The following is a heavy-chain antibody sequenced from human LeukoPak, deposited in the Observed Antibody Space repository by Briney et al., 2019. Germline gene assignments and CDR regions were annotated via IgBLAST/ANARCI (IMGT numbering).Heavy chain of an antibody. CDR1: GGSISSYY. CDR3: ARMEEELLYPQAFDI. Sequence: SSETLSLTCTVSGGSISSYYWSWIRQPPGKGLEWIGYIYYSGSTNYSPSLKSRVTISVDTSKNQFSLKLSSVTAADTAVYYCARMEEELLYPQAFDIWGQGTMVTVSS. V-gene: IGHV4-59*01. D-gene: IGHD3-10*01. CDR2: IYYSGST. J-gene: IGHJ3*02.